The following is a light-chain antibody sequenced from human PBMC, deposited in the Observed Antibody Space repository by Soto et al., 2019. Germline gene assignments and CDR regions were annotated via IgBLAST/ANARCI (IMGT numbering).Light chain of an antibody. CDR1: QSISTN. Sequence: TQSPATLSVSPGERATLSCRASQSISTNLAWYQQKPGQAPRLLIYGASTRATGIPARFSGSGSGTDFTLTISSLQSEDFAVYYCQQYHNWWTFGQGTKVEIK. CDR3: QQYHNWWT. J-gene: IGKJ1*01. CDR2: GAS. V-gene: IGKV3-15*01.